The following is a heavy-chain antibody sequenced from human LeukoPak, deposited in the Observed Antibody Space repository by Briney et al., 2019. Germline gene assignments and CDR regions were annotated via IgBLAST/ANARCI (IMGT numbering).Heavy chain of an antibody. V-gene: IGHV4-34*01. CDR3: ARGRAYYYDSSGYFPLDY. CDR1: GGSFSGYY. J-gene: IGHJ4*02. Sequence: PSETLSFTCAVYGGSFSGYYWSWIRQPPGKGLEWIGEINHSGSTNYNPSLKSRVTISVDTSKNQFSLKLSSVTAADTAVYYCARGRAYYYDSSGYFPLDYWGQGTLVTVSS. CDR2: INHSGST. D-gene: IGHD3-22*01.